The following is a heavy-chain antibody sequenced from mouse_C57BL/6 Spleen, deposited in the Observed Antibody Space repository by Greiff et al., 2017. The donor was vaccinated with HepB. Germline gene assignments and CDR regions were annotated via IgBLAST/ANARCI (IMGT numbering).Heavy chain of an antibody. J-gene: IGHJ4*01. D-gene: IGHD3-3*01. V-gene: IGHV1-80*01. CDR2: IYPGDGDT. Sequence: QVQLQQSGAELVKPGASVKISCKASGYAFSSYWMNWVKQRPGKGLEWIGQIYPGDGDTNYNGKFKGKATLTADKSSSTAYMQLSSLTSEDAAVYFCARDCYDQYYAMDYWGQGTSVTVSS. CDR1: GYAFSSYW. CDR3: ARDCYDQYYAMDY.